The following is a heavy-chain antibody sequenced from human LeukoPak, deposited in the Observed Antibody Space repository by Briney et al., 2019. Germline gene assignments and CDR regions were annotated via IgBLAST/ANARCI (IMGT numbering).Heavy chain of an antibody. V-gene: IGHV3-30*18. CDR1: AFTFSNYG. CDR3: AKDISGGDCPDY. J-gene: IGHJ4*02. Sequence: GGSLRLSCAASAFTFSNYGMHWVRQAPGKGLEWVAVISYDGSDKYYADSVKGRFTISRDNSKNTVFLQMNSLSTEDTAVYYCAKDISGGDCPDYWGQGTLVAVSS. D-gene: IGHD2-21*02. CDR2: ISYDGSDK.